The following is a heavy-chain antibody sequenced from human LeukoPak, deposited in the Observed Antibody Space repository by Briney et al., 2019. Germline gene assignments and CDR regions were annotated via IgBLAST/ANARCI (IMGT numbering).Heavy chain of an antibody. J-gene: IGHJ2*01. V-gene: IGHV1-2*02. CDR2: INANSGDT. CDR3: ARNPDEHWLDESENWYFDL. CDR1: GHTFTGYY. D-gene: IGHD6-19*01. Sequence: ASVKVSCKASGHTFTGYYMHWVRQAPGQGLEWMGWINANSGDTNYAQRFQGRVTMTRDTSISVAYMELSSLQSDDTAVYYCARNPDEHWLDESENWYFDLWGSGTLVTVSS.